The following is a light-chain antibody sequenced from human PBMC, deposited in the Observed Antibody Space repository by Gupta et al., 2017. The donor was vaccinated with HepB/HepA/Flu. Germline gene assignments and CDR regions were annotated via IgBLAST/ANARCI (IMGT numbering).Light chain of an antibody. V-gene: IGLV2-14*01. J-gene: IGLJ1*01. CDR2: DVS. Sequence: QSALTQPASVSGSPGQSITIYCTGTSSDVGGYNYVSWYPQHPGKAPKLMIYDVSNRPSGVSNRFSGSKSGNTASLTISGLQAEDEADYYCSSYTSSSTLGVFGTGTKVTVL. CDR3: SSYTSSSTLGV. CDR1: SSDVGGYNY.